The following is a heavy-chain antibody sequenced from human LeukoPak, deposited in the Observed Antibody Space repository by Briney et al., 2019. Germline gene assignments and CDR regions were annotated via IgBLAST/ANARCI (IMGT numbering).Heavy chain of an antibody. Sequence: ASVKVSCKASGYTFTGYYMHWVRQAPGQGLEWMGWINPNSGGTNYAQKFQGRVTMTRDTSISTAYMELSRLRSDDTAVYYCAREHVLRYFDWLSNHDAFDIWGQGTMVTVSS. CDR1: GYTFTGYY. J-gene: IGHJ3*02. CDR2: INPNSGGT. CDR3: AREHVLRYFDWLSNHDAFDI. V-gene: IGHV1-2*02. D-gene: IGHD3-9*01.